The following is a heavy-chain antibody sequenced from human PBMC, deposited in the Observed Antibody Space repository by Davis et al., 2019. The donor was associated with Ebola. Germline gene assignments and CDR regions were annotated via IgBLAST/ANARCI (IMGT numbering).Heavy chain of an antibody. CDR3: ARYQGVTPTDY. CDR2: ISAYNGNT. D-gene: IGHD2-2*01. J-gene: IGHJ4*02. CDR1: GGTFSSYA. Sequence: AASVKVSCKASGGTFSSYAISWVRQAPGQGLEWMGWISAYNGNTNYAQKLQGRVTMTTDTSTSTAYMELRSLRSDDAAVYYCARYQGVTPTDYWGQGTLVTVSS. V-gene: IGHV1-18*01.